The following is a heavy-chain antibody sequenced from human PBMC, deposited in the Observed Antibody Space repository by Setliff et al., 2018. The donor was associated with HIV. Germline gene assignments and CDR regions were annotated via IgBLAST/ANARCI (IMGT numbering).Heavy chain of an antibody. CDR2: ISGYNGDT. Sequence: GASVKVSCKASGYTFTSYGISWLRQAPGQGLEWMGWISGYNGDTHSTQKLQARVTMTTDTSTSTAYMELRSLRSDDTAVYYCATSSRIYYYSYMDVWGKGTTVTVSS. V-gene: IGHV1-18*01. D-gene: IGHD2-2*01. CDR3: ATSSRIYYYSYMDV. CDR1: GYTFTSYG. J-gene: IGHJ6*03.